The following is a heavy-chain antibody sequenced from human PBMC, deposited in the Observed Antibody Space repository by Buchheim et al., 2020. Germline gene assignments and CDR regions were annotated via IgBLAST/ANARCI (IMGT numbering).Heavy chain of an antibody. CDR2: IYYIGST. Sequence: QLQLQESGPGLVKPSETLSLTCTVSGGSISSSSYYWGWIRQPPGKGLEWIGRIYYIGSTYYNPSIKSRVTISVDTSKNQFSLKLSSVTAADTAVYYCASLLYDCSNRYYYYYGMDVWGQGTT. V-gene: IGHV4-39*01. CDR1: GGSISSSSYY. CDR3: ASLLYDCSNRYYYYYGMDV. J-gene: IGHJ6*02. D-gene: IGHD4-11*01.